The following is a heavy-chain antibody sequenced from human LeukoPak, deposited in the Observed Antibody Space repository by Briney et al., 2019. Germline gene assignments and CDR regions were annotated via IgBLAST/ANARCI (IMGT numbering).Heavy chain of an antibody. D-gene: IGHD5-18*01. CDR1: GFTFSNYG. V-gene: IGHV3-30*18. Sequence: GGSLRLSCAASGFTFSNYGIHWVRQAPGKGLEWVAVISYDGSNKYYADSVKGRCTLSRDKSRNTVYVQMNSLRAEDTAVYYVAKEAGYSYGLDYWGQGTMVSASS. CDR2: ISYDGSNK. CDR3: AKEAGYSYGLDY. J-gene: IGHJ4*02.